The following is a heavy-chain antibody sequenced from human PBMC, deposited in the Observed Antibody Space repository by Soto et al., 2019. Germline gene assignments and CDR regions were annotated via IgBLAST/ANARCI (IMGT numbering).Heavy chain of an antibody. D-gene: IGHD7-27*01. Sequence: QVQLQQWGAGLLKPSETLSLTCAVYGGSFSGYYWNWIRQPPGKGLEWMGEINHSGSTNYNPSLKSRVTLSVDKSKTQFSLKLSSVTAADTAVYYCARGWGRIFDYWGQGTLVTVSS. CDR1: GGSFSGYY. V-gene: IGHV4-34*01. CDR2: INHSGST. J-gene: IGHJ4*02. CDR3: ARGWGRIFDY.